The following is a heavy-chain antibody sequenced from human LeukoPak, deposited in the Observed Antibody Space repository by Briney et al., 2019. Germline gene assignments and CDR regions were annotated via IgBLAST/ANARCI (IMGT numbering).Heavy chain of an antibody. CDR1: GFTFSSYG. Sequence: PGGSLSLSCAVSGFTFSSYGMYWVCQAPAQGLELEAFIRFDGSKQYYEDSVKGRFCIARNNTKNSLFLQMNCLRGEDTAVCYCARDRGYIDYWGQGTLVTVYS. D-gene: IGHD1-1*01. J-gene: IGHJ4*01. CDR2: IRFDGSKQ. V-gene: IGHV3-30*02. CDR3: ARDRGYIDY.